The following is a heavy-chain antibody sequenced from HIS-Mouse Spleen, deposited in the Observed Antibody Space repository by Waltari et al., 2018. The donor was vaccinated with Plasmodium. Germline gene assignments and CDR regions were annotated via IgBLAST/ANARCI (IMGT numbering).Heavy chain of an antibody. CDR1: GFTFSRYW. CDR3: ASSWYWYFDL. Sequence: EVQLVESGGGLVQPGGSLRLPCAVSGFTFSRYWMSWVRQAPGKGLEWVANIKQDGSEKYYVDSVKGRFTISRDNAKNSLYLQMNSLRAEDTAVYYCASSWYWYFDLWGRGTLVTVSS. V-gene: IGHV3-7*01. D-gene: IGHD6-13*01. J-gene: IGHJ2*01. CDR2: IKQDGSEK.